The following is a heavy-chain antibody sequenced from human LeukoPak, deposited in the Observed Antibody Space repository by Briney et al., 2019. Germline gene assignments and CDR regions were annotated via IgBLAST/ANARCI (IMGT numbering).Heavy chain of an antibody. CDR2: ISGSGGST. CDR1: GFTFSSYG. CDR3: ARDNYYDSRGYGYYSYYMDV. V-gene: IGHV3-23*01. J-gene: IGHJ6*03. D-gene: IGHD3-22*01. Sequence: GGSLRLSCAASGFTFSSYGMSWVRQAPGKGLEWVSAISGSGGSTYYADSVKGRFTISRDNSKNTLYLQMTSLKPEDTAVYYCARDNYYDSRGYGYYSYYMDVWGKGTTVTVSS.